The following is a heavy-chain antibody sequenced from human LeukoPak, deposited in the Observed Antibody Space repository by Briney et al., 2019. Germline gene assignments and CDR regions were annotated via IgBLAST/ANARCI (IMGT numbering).Heavy chain of an antibody. Sequence: SETLSLTCAVYGGSFSGYYWSWIRQPPGKGLEYIGYIYSSGSTNYNPSLKSRVTISMDTSKNQFSLRLTSVTAADTAVYYCARDGEYWGQGTLVTVSS. CDR3: ARDGEY. J-gene: IGHJ4*02. D-gene: IGHD3-10*01. CDR1: GGSFSGYY. V-gene: IGHV4-59*01. CDR2: IYSSGST.